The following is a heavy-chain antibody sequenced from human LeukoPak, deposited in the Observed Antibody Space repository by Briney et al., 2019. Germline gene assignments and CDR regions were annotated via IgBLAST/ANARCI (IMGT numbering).Heavy chain of an antibody. CDR1: GFTVCSNY. D-gene: IGHD2-2*01. V-gene: IGHV3-53*05. CDR3: ARDHDPDIVVVPAAIRGGIFDY. Sequence: GGSLRLSCAASGFTVCSNYMSWVRQAPGKGLEGVSDIYSGSSTYYPDSVKGRFTISRDNSKNTLYLQMNSLRAEDTVVYYCARDHDPDIVVVPAAIRGGIFDYWGQGTLVTVSS. CDR2: IYSGSST. J-gene: IGHJ4*02.